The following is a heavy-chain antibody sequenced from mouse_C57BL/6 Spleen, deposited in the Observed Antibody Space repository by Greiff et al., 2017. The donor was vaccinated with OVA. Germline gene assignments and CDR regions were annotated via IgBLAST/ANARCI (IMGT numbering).Heavy chain of an antibody. J-gene: IGHJ2*01. CDR3: ARLTDGYSDY. CDR1: GYAFTNYL. CDR2: INPGRGGT. V-gene: IGHV1-54*01. D-gene: IGHD2-3*01. Sequence: VQLQQSGAELVRPGTSVKVSCKASGYAFTNYLIEWVKQRPGQGLEWIGVINPGRGGTNYNEKFKGKATLTADKSSSTAYMQLSSLTSEDSAVYFCARLTDGYSDYWGQGTTLTVSS.